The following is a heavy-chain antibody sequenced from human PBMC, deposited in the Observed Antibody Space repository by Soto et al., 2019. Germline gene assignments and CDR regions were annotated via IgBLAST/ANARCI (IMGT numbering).Heavy chain of an antibody. CDR1: GGSISSSSYY. CDR2: IYYSGST. CDR3: ARRSSESGWYVWFDP. Sequence: PSETLSLTCTVSGGSISSSSYYWGWIRQPPGKGLEWIGSIYYSGSTYYNPSLKSRVTISVDTSKNQFSLKLSSVTAADTAVYYCARRSSESGWYVWFDPCGQRTPVTVSA. D-gene: IGHD6-19*01. V-gene: IGHV4-39*01. J-gene: IGHJ5*02.